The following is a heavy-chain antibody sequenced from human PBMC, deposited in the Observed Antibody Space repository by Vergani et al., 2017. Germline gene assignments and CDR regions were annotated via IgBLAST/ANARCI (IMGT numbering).Heavy chain of an antibody. CDR1: GFSLDTGGVG. CDR3: GHIPPFNWNYGWVDF. V-gene: IGHV2-5*01. D-gene: IGHD1-7*01. J-gene: IGHJ5*01. Sequence: QITLKESGPTLIKPTQNLTLTCTFSGFSLDTGGVGVGWIRQPPGKGLEWVALIYWNDDKRYSSSLKPRLILTKDTSKNQVVLTLTNVVPADTSTYYCGHIPPFNWNYGWVDFLGQGILVTVSS. CDR2: IYWNDDK.